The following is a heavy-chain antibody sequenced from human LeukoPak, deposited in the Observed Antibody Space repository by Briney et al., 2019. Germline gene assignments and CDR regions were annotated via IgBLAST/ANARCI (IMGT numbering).Heavy chain of an antibody. Sequence: ASVKVSCKASDYTFFSYGISWVRQAPGQGLEWMGWISGYNGVTNYAQKLQGRVTMTTDTSTTTVYMELRSLRSDDTAVYYCARGSSWGYWGQGTLVTVSS. CDR2: ISGYNGVT. V-gene: IGHV1-18*01. CDR3: ARGSSWGY. J-gene: IGHJ4*02. D-gene: IGHD6-13*01. CDR1: DYTFFSYG.